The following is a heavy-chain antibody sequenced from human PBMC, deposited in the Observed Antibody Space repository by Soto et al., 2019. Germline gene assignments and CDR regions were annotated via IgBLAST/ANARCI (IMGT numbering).Heavy chain of an antibody. J-gene: IGHJ6*02. D-gene: IGHD6-19*01. CDR1: GFTFSSYA. CDR3: ARDVEMWLVFGGQKHSYGMDV. CDR2: ISYDGSNK. V-gene: IGHV3-30-3*01. Sequence: PGGSLRLSCAASGFTFSSYAMHWVRQAPGKGLEWVAVISYDGSNKYYADSVRGRFTISRDNSKNTLYLQMNSLRAEDTAVYYCARDVEMWLVFGGQKHSYGMDVWGQGTTVTVSS.